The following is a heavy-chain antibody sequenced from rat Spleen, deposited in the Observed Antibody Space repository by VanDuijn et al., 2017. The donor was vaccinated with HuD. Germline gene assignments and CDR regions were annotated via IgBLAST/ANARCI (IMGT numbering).Heavy chain of an antibody. V-gene: IGHV5-7*01. CDR1: GFTFSDYY. CDR3: ARPDGYTYVMDA. CDR2: ISYDGTAT. J-gene: IGHJ4*01. D-gene: IGHD1-4*01. Sequence: EVQLVESDGGLVQPGRSLKLSCAASGFTFSDYYMAWVRQAPTKGLEWVASISYDGTATYYRDSVKGRFTLSRDNAESTLFLQMDSLRSEDTATYYCARPDGYTYVMDAWGQGASVTVSS.